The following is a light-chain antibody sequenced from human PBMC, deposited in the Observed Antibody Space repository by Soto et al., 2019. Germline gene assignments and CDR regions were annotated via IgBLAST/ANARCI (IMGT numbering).Light chain of an antibody. CDR1: QGISGW. CDR2: DAS. J-gene: IGKJ1*01. Sequence: DIRMTQSPSTLSASVGDRATIACRASQGISGWLAWYQQKPGKAPKLLIYDASSLESGVPSRFSGSGSGTDFTLTISSLQNEDFAIYYCQQSYSSPQTFGQGTKVDI. CDR3: QQSYSSPQT. V-gene: IGKV1-5*01.